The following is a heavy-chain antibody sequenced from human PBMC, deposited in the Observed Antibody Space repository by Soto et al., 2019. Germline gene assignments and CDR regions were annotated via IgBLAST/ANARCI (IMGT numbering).Heavy chain of an antibody. J-gene: IGHJ4*02. Sequence: ASVKVSCKASGYTFTSYAMHWVRQAPGQRLEWMGWINAGNGNTKYSQKFQGRVTITRDTSASTAYMELSSLRSEDTAVYYCARAVAASAPFDYWGQGTLVTVSS. D-gene: IGHD2-15*01. V-gene: IGHV1-3*01. CDR2: INAGNGNT. CDR3: ARAVAASAPFDY. CDR1: GYTFTSYA.